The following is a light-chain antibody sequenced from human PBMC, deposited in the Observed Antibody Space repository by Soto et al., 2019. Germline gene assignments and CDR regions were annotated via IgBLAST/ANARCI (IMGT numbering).Light chain of an antibody. CDR1: QSVSSN. J-gene: IGKJ1*01. V-gene: IGKV3-15*01. Sequence: EIVMTQSPATLSVSPGERAALSCRASQSVSSNLAWYQQKPGQAPRLLIYGASTRATGIPARFSGSGSGTEFTLTISSLQSEDFEVYYCQQYNNWRWQLGQGTKVDSK. CDR2: GAS. CDR3: QQYNNWRWQ.